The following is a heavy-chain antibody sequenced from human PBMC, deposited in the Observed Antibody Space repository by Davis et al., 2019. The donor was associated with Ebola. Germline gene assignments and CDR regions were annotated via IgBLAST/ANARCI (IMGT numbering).Heavy chain of an antibody. CDR1: GGSFSGYY. D-gene: IGHD5-18*01. CDR3: ARRRGYSYGYLY. J-gene: IGHJ4*02. CDR2: INHSGST. Sequence: MPGGSLRLSCAVYGGSFSGYYWSWIRQPPGKGLEWIGEINHSGSTNYNPSLKSRVTISVDTSKNQFSLKLSSVTAADTAVYYCARRRGYSYGYLYWGQGTLVTVSS. V-gene: IGHV4-34*01.